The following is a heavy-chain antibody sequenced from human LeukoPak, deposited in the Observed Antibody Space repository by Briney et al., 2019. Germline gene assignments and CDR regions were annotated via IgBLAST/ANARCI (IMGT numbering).Heavy chain of an antibody. V-gene: IGHV3-74*01. CDR2: INGAGSST. J-gene: IGHJ6*02. CDR1: GFTFSSHW. D-gene: IGHD2-15*01. Sequence: GGSLRLSCAASGFTFSSHWMHWVRQAPGKGLVWVSRINGAGSSTSYADSVKGRFTVSRDNAKNTLNLQMNSLRAEDTALYYCARVRSGLHMDVWGQGTTVTVSS. CDR3: ARVRSGLHMDV.